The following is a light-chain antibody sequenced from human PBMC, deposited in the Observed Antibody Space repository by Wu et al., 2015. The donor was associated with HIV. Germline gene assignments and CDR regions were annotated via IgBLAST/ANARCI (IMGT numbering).Light chain of an antibody. CDR1: QDIATY. Sequence: DIQLTQSPSSLSASIGDRVTITCRASQDIATYLAWYQQIPGKAPRVLIYDASTLQTGVSSRFSGSGSGTEFTLTISSLQPDDFATYFCQQYNSYPLTFGGGTKVEIK. CDR3: QQYNSYPLT. J-gene: IGKJ4*01. CDR2: DAS. V-gene: IGKV1-9*01.